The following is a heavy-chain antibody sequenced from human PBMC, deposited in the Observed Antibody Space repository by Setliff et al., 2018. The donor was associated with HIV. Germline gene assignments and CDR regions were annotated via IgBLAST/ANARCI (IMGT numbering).Heavy chain of an antibody. CDR1: GFTVSNNY. CDR3: AREQWLVRGDAFDI. V-gene: IGHV3-66*01. D-gene: IGHD6-19*01. J-gene: IGHJ3*02. Sequence: GGSLRLSCAASGFTVSNNYMSWVRQAPGKGLEWVSVIYSGGSTYYADSVKGRFTISRDNSKNTLYLQMNSLRAEDTAVYYCAREQWLVRGDAFDIWGQGTMVTVSS. CDR2: IYSGGST.